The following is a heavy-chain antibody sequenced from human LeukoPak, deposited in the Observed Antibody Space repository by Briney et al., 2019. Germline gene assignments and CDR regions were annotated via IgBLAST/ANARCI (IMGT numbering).Heavy chain of an antibody. CDR2: ISSASRSI. V-gene: IGHV3-48*01. CDR3: ARLVVGPTPYDY. CDR1: GFTFSSYN. Sequence: PGGSLRLSCAASGFTFSSYNMNWVRQAPGKGLEWVSYISSASRSIYYADSVKGRSTISRDNAKDSLYLQMNSLRAEDTAVYYCARLVVGPTPYDYWGQGTLVTVSS. D-gene: IGHD1-26*01. J-gene: IGHJ4*02.